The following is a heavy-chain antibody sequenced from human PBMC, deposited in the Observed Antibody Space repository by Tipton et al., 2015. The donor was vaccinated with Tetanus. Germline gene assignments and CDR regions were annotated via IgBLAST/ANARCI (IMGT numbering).Heavy chain of an antibody. Sequence: TLSLTCSVSGGSINPYYWSWIRQPPGKGLEWIGNIYSSGSTYYNPSLKSRVTISVDTSRNQFSLKLNSVTAADTAVYYCARDPQFCTGSTCHSFDFWGQGTLVTVSS. CDR3: ARDPQFCTGSTCHSFDF. CDR1: GGSINPYY. CDR2: IYSSGST. D-gene: IGHD2-8*02. J-gene: IGHJ4*02. V-gene: IGHV4-59*12.